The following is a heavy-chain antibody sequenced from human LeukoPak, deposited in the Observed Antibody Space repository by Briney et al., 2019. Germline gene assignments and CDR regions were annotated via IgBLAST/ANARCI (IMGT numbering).Heavy chain of an antibody. CDR2: ISSSSSYI. Sequence: GGSLRLSCAASGFTFSSYSMNWVRQAPGKGLEWVSSISSSSSYIYYADSVKGRFTISRDNAKNSLYLQMNGLRAEDTAVYCCARVVGAITSPYYMDVWGKGTTVTVSS. D-gene: IGHD1-26*01. J-gene: IGHJ6*03. V-gene: IGHV3-21*01. CDR3: ARVVGAITSPYYMDV. CDR1: GFTFSSYS.